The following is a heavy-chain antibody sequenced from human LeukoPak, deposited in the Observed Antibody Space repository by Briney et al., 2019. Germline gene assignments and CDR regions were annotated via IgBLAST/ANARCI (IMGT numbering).Heavy chain of an antibody. D-gene: IGHD6-13*01. CDR3: ASRREGIAAVDY. J-gene: IGHJ4*02. V-gene: IGHV4-34*01. Sequence: SETLSLTCAVYGGSFSGYYWSWIRQPPGNGLEWIGEINHSGSTNYNPSLKSRVTISVDTSKNQFSLKLSSVTAADTAVYYCASRREGIAAVDYWGQGTLVTVSS. CDR2: INHSGST. CDR1: GGSFSGYY.